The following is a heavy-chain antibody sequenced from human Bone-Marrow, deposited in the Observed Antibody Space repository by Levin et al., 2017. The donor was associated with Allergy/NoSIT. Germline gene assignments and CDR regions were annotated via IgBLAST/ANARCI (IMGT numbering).Heavy chain of an antibody. D-gene: IGHD2-2*01. CDR1: EFTFSTYA. J-gene: IGHJ3*02. V-gene: IGHV3-23*01. CDR2: VSGDAANT. Sequence: LSLTCAASEFTFSTYAMSWVRQPPGKGLEWVSAVSGDAANTYYIDSVKGRFTISRDNSKNTLYLQLNSLRADDTAVYYCAKHLESQLLFSSVGHDAFDIWGQGTMVTISS. CDR3: AKHLESQLLFSSVGHDAFDI.